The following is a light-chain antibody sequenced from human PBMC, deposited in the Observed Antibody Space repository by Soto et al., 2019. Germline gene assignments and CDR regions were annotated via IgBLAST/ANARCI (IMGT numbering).Light chain of an antibody. J-gene: IGKJ4*01. CDR3: QQLKTYPVI. V-gene: IGKV1-9*01. CDR2: GAS. CDR1: QGISSF. Sequence: DIQLTQSPSSLSAAVGDRVTITCRASQGISSFLARFQQKPGKAPKLLIYGASALQSGVPSRFSGSGSGTEFTLTISSLQPEDFATYYCQQLKTYPVIFGGGTKVEIK.